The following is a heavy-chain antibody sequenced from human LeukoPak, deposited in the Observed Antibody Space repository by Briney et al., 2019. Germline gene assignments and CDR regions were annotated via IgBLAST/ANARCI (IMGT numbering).Heavy chain of an antibody. CDR2: ISTYNGEK. V-gene: IGHV1-18*04. J-gene: IGHJ4*02. D-gene: IGHD3-9*01. CDR1: GFDFTRYS. CDR3: ARGEYYDILTGYYY. Sequence: ASVKVSCKTSGFDFTRYSITWARQIPGQALEYMGWISTYNGEKKSAQKFQGRVNMTTDTSTSTAYMELRSLRSDDTAVYYCARGEYYDILTGYYYWGQGTLVTVSS.